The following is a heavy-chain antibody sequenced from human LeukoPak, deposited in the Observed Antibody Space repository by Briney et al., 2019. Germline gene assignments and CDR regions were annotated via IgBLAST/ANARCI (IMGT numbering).Heavy chain of an antibody. D-gene: IGHD1-26*01. V-gene: IGHV1-69*05. CDR3: ARESKELLAFFDY. Sequence: SVKVSCKASGGTFSSYAISWVRQAPGQGLEWMGGIIPIFGTADYAQKFQGRVTITTDESTSTAYMELSSLRSEDTAVYYCARESKELLAFFDYWGQGTLVTVSS. J-gene: IGHJ4*02. CDR1: GGTFSSYA. CDR2: IIPIFGTA.